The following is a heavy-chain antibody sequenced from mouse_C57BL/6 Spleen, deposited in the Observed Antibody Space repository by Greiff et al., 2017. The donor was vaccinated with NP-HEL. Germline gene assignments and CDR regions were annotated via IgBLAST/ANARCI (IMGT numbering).Heavy chain of an antibody. Sequence: EVMLVESGGGLVKPGGSLKLSCAASGFTFSDYGMHWVRQAPEKGLEWVAYISSGSSTIYYADTVKGRFTISRDNAKNTLFLQMTRLRSEDTALYYCARGYDYEGDAMDYWGQGTSVTVSS. CDR1: GFTFSDYG. CDR3: ARGYDYEGDAMDY. D-gene: IGHD2-4*01. J-gene: IGHJ4*01. V-gene: IGHV5-17*01. CDR2: ISSGSSTI.